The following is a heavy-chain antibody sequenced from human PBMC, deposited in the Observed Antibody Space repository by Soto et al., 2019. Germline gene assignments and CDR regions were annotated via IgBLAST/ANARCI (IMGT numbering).Heavy chain of an antibody. V-gene: IGHV3-48*03. J-gene: IGHJ4*02. Sequence: PGGSLRLSCASSVFTFSNYEMNWVRQAPGKGLEWISYISSSGSPIYYADSVKGRFTISRDNAKSSLYLQMHSLRAEDTAVYYCARDLGYSSVWNDYWGPGTLVTVSS. CDR3: ARDLGYSSVWNDY. D-gene: IGHD6-19*01. CDR1: VFTFSNYE. CDR2: ISSSGSPI.